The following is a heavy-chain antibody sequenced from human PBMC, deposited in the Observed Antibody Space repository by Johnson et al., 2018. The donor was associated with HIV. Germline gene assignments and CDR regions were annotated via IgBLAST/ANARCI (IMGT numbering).Heavy chain of an antibody. Sequence: VQLVESGGGLVQPGGSLRLSCAASGFTFSSYDMHWVRQATGKGLEWVSAIGTAGDTYYPGSVTGRFTISRDNSKNTLYLQMNSLRAEDTAVYYCARSVGYCSGGSCSPDAFDIWGQGTMVTVSS. CDR3: ARSVGYCSGGSCSPDAFDI. D-gene: IGHD2-15*01. CDR2: IGTAGDT. J-gene: IGHJ3*02. V-gene: IGHV3-13*01. CDR1: GFTFSSYD.